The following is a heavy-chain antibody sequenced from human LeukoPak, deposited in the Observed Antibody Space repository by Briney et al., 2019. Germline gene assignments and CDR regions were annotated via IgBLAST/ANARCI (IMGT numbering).Heavy chain of an antibody. Sequence: KSGGSLRLSCAASGFTFSDYYMTWVRQAPGKGLEWVGRIRSSPDGGTAGYAAPVNGRFTISRDDSKNTVYLQMNSLKTEDTARYYCTTDPKFKWRSSGSYKYYYMVVWGKGTTVTVSS. J-gene: IGHJ6*03. D-gene: IGHD3-10*01. CDR3: TTDPKFKWRSSGSYKYYYMVV. V-gene: IGHV3-15*01. CDR1: GFTFSDYY. CDR2: IRSSPDGGTA.